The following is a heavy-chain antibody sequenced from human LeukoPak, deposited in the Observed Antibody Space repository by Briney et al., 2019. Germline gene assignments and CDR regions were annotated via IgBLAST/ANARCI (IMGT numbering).Heavy chain of an antibody. CDR3: AKCHVSGSYVSYGMDV. V-gene: IGHV3-23*01. J-gene: IGHJ6*02. CDR1: GFTFSSYA. CDR2: ISGSGGST. D-gene: IGHD1-26*01. Sequence: GGSLRLSCAASGFTFSSYAMSWVRQAPGKGLEWVSAISGSGGSTYYADSVKGRFTISRDNSKNTLYLQMNSLRAEDTAVYYCAKCHVSGSYVSYGMDVRGQGTTVTVSS.